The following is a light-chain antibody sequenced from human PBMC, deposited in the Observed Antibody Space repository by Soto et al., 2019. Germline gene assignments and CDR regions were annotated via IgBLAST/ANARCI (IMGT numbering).Light chain of an antibody. J-gene: IGLJ1*01. CDR2: EVS. V-gene: IGLV2-14*01. Sequence: QSALTQPAAAAESAGQSITISCAGTSSDVVGYNHASWYQPHADKAPNLLIPEVSNRPSGVSNRSSGSKSGNTASTTICGLQADDSANYYCTSYPRIITLVSGTGTKGTV. CDR1: SSDVVGYNH. CDR3: TSYPRIITLV.